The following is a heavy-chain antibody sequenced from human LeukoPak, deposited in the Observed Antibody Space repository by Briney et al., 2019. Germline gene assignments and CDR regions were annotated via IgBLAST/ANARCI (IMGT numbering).Heavy chain of an antibody. Sequence: GSLRLSCEASGLAFRNFAMSWARQAPGKGLEWVSGMTGSGGSSYYADSVKGRFTISRDNAKNTLYLQMNNLRADDTALYYCAKMKGQRLNDYCMDVWGKGTTVTVSS. CDR3: AKMKGQRLNDYCMDV. CDR2: MTGSGGSS. CDR1: GLAFRNFA. J-gene: IGHJ6*03. V-gene: IGHV3-23*01.